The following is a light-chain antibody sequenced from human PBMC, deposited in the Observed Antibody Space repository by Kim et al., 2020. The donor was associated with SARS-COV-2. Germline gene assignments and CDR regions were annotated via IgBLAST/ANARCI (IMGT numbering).Light chain of an antibody. CDR3: QQLNSYPYFT. Sequence: IQLTQSPSSLSASVGDRVTITCRASQGISSYLAWYQQKPGKAPKLLIYAASTLQSRVPSRFSGSGSGTDFTLTISSLQPEDFATYYCQQLNSYPYFTFGPGTKVDIK. V-gene: IGKV1-9*01. CDR2: AAS. J-gene: IGKJ3*01. CDR1: QGISSY.